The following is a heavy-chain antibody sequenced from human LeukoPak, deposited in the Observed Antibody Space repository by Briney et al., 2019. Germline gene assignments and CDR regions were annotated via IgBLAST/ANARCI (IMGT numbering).Heavy chain of an antibody. Sequence: ASVKVSCKASGYTFTSYYMHWVRQAPGQGLEWMGIINPSGGSTSYAQKFQGRVTVTRDTSTSTVYMELSSLRSEDTAVYYCARPQYGSGWTYDAFDIWGQGTMVTVSS. V-gene: IGHV1-46*01. CDR2: INPSGGST. CDR1: GYTFTSYY. J-gene: IGHJ3*02. D-gene: IGHD6-19*01. CDR3: ARPQYGSGWTYDAFDI.